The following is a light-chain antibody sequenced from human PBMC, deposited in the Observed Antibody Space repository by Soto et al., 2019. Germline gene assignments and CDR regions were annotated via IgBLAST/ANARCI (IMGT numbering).Light chain of an antibody. CDR1: QSISSW. J-gene: IGKJ1*01. Sequence: DIQMTQSPSTLSASVGDRVTITCRASQSISSWLAWYQQKPGKAPKLLIYKASSLESGVPSRFSGSGSGTEFTFSFSSLQPDDFATYYCKHPRTCGQGTKVDIK. CDR2: KAS. V-gene: IGKV1-5*03. CDR3: KHPRT.